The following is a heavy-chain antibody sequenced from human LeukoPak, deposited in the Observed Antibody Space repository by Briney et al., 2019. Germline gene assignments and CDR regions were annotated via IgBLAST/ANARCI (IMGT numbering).Heavy chain of an antibody. CDR2: KYYSGST. CDR1: GVSINTCCYY. CDR3: ARGRSYGFDFDS. D-gene: IGHD5-18*01. J-gene: IGHJ4*02. Sequence: SETLSLTCDVSGVSINTCCYYWTWIRQPPGQGLEWIGYKYYSGSTRYNSSLRSRLTISLDTSKNQFSLRLTSVTAADTAVYYCARGRSYGFDFDSWGPGTLVIVSS. V-gene: IGHV4-61*01.